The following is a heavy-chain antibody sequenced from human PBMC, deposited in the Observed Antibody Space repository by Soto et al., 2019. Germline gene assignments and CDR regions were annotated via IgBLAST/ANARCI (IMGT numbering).Heavy chain of an antibody. CDR2: INTGSGYT. CDR3: ARDRVYTGGSDADY. D-gene: IGHD2-8*02. V-gene: IGHV1-18*01. J-gene: IGHJ4*02. Sequence: QVHLVQSGAEVKKPGSSVRVSCKTSGYTFSNYAITWVRQAPGQGLEWMGWINTGSGYTNYAHDRVTMTKDASTYTAYLEGTSLRSDDTAIYYCARDRVYTGGSDADYWCQGNLVRVSS. CDR1: GYTFSNYA.